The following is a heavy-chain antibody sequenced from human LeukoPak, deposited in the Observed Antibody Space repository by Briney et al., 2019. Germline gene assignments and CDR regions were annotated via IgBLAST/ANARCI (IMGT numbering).Heavy chain of an antibody. J-gene: IGHJ4*02. CDR2: ISAYSGNT. Sequence: ASVKVSCKASGYTFTSYGISWVRQAPGQGLEWMGWISAYSGNTNYAQKLQGRVTMTTDTSTSTAYMELRSLRSDDTAVYYCARDGVAVAETRLPQPNQNFDYWGQGTLVTVSS. D-gene: IGHD6-19*01. CDR3: ARDGVAVAETRLPQPNQNFDY. CDR1: GYTFTSYG. V-gene: IGHV1-18*01.